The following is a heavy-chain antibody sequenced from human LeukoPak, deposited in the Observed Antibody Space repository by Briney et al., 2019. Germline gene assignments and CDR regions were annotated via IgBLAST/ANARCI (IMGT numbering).Heavy chain of an antibody. V-gene: IGHV3-7*01. CDR2: IKEDGSET. CDR1: GFTFNTYG. J-gene: IGHJ4*02. Sequence: GRSLRLSCAASGFTFNTYGMHWVRQVPGKGLECLANIKEDGSETYYADSVKGRFTISRDNPKNLLFLQINSLRVEDTAVYYCARETPRRGETRDGYRWGRGTVVTVSS. CDR3: ARETPRRGETRDGYR. D-gene: IGHD5-24*01.